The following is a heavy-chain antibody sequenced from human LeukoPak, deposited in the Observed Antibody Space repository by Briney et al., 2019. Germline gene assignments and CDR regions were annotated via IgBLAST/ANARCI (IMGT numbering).Heavy chain of an antibody. CDR1: GFTFSNYA. D-gene: IGHD2-15*01. Sequence: TGGSLRLSCVASGFTFSNYAMSWVRQAPGKGLELVSGIYGSDDKTVYGDAVKGRSTISRDNSKNTLYLQMNSLRADDTAVYYCAKTQGYYDAWGQGALVTVSS. CDR2: IYGSDDKT. J-gene: IGHJ5*02. V-gene: IGHV3-23*01. CDR3: AKTQGYYDA.